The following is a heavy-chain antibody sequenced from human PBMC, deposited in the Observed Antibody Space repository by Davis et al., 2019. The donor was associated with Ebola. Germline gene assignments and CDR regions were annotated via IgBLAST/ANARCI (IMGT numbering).Heavy chain of an antibody. J-gene: IGHJ5*02. CDR2: ISTDVSST. V-gene: IGHV3-74*01. Sequence: GESLKISCAASGFTFSRYWMHWVRQAPGKGLVWVSRISTDVSSTSYADPVKGRFTISRDNAKNTLYLQMNSLRAEDTAVYYCARDRYSSSWLQGFDPWGQGTLVTVSS. CDR3: ARDRYSSSWLQGFDP. D-gene: IGHD6-13*01. CDR1: GFTFSRYW.